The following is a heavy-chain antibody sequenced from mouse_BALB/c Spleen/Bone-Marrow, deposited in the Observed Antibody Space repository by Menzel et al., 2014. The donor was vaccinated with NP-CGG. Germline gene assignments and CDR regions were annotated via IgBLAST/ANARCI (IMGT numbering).Heavy chain of an antibody. Sequence: LQQSGSELVRPGASVKLSCKASGYTFTSYWMHWGKQRHGQGLEGIGNVYPGNDNSNYDEKFKSKGTLTVDTSSSTAYMHLSSLTSEDSAVYYCTRSGGNYNFAYWGQGTLVTVSA. J-gene: IGHJ3*01. CDR2: VYPGNDNS. CDR3: TRSGGNYNFAY. V-gene: IGHV1S22*01. CDR1: GYTFTSYW. D-gene: IGHD2-1*01.